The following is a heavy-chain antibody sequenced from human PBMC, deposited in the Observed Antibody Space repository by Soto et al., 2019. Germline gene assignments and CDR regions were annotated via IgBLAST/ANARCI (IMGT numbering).Heavy chain of an antibody. CDR1: GFTFSSYS. CDR3: ARDGDIYGSGTYYGNYYYYGMDV. CDR2: ISTSGSYI. Sequence: GGSLRLSCAASGFTFSSYSMNWVRQAPGKGLEWVSSISTSGSYIYYADSVKGRFTISRDSAKNSLFLQMKSLRAEDTAVYYCARDGDIYGSGTYYGNYYYYGMDVWGQGTTVTVSS. D-gene: IGHD3-10*01. V-gene: IGHV3-21*01. J-gene: IGHJ6*02.